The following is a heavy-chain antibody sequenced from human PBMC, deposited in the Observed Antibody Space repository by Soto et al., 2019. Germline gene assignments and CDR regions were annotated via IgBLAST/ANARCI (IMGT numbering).Heavy chain of an antibody. J-gene: IGHJ5*02. Sequence: ASVKVSCKASGYTFTSYDISWVRQAPGQGLEWMGWISAYNGNTNYAQKLQGRVTMTTDTSTSTAYMELRSLRSDDTAVYYCARSSLGSNYDWLAPWGQGTLVPVSS. V-gene: IGHV1-18*01. CDR3: ARSSLGSNYDWLAP. D-gene: IGHD4-4*01. CDR1: GYTFTSYD. CDR2: ISAYNGNT.